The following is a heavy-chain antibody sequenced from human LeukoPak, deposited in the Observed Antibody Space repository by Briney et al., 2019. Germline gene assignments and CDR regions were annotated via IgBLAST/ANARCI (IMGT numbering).Heavy chain of an antibody. Sequence: GGSLRVSCAASGFIFRDYSMNWVRQAPGKGLEWVSSISSSSSYIYYADSVKGRFTISRDNAKNSLYLQMNSLRAEDTAVYYCARDRPPLLWFGDAWDAFDIWGQGTMVTVSS. J-gene: IGHJ3*02. D-gene: IGHD3-10*01. V-gene: IGHV3-21*04. CDR2: ISSSSSYI. CDR3: ARDRPPLLWFGDAWDAFDI. CDR1: GFIFRDYS.